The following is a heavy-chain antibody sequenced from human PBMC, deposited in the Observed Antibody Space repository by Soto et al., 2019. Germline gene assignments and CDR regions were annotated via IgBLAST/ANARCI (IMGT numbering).Heavy chain of an antibody. D-gene: IGHD3-3*01. CDR3: ARATKGEFGVVIVPWFDP. Sequence: QVQLQESGPGLVKPSQTLSLTCTVSGGSISSGGYYWSWIRQHPGKGLEWIGYIYYSGSTYYNPSPKSRVTISVGTSKNQFSLKLSSVTAADTAVYYCARATKGEFGVVIVPWFDPWGQGTLVTVSS. CDR1: GGSISSGGYY. J-gene: IGHJ5*02. V-gene: IGHV4-31*03. CDR2: IYYSGST.